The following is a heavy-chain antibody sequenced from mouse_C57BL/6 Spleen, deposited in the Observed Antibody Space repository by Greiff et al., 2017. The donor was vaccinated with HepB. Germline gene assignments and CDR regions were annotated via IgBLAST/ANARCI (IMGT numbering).Heavy chain of an antibody. CDR3: ASPYYSNYDAMDY. D-gene: IGHD2-5*01. CDR1: GYTFTSYW. V-gene: IGHV1-55*01. Sequence: QVHVKQSGAELVKPGASVKMSCKASGYTFTSYWITWVKQRPGQGLEWIGDIYPGSGSTNYNEKFKSKATLTVDTSSSTAYMQLSSLTSEDSAVYYCASPYYSNYDAMDYWGQGTSVTVSS. J-gene: IGHJ4*01. CDR2: IYPGSGST.